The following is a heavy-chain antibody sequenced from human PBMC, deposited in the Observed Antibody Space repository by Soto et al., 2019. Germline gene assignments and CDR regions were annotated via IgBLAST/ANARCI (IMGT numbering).Heavy chain of an antibody. CDR3: ARGTQQLADYYYYYMDV. CDR1: GFTFSSYW. V-gene: IGHV3-74*01. CDR2: INSDGSST. J-gene: IGHJ6*03. Sequence: EGSLRLSCAASGFTFSSYWMHWVRQAPGKGLVWVSRINSDGSSTSYADSVKGRFTISRDNAKNTLYLQMNSLRAEDTAVYYCARGTQQLADYYYYYMDVWGKGTTVTVSS. D-gene: IGHD6-13*01.